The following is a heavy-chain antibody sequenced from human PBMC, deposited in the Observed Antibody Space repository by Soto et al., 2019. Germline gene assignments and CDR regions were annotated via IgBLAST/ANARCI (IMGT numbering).Heavy chain of an antibody. J-gene: IGHJ6*02. V-gene: IGHV4-39*01. CDR1: GGSISSSSYY. CDR2: IYYSGST. CDR3: ARYGLHLDYYYYGMDV. D-gene: IGHD3-10*01. Sequence: QLQLQESGPGLVKPSETLSLTCTVSGGSISSSSYYWGWIRQPPGKGLEWIGSIYYSGSTYYNPSLKSRVTISVDTSKNQFSLKLSSVTAADTAVYYCARYGLHLDYYYYGMDVWGQGTTVTVSS.